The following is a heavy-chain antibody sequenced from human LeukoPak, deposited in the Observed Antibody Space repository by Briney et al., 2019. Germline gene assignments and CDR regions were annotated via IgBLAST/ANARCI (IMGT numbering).Heavy chain of an antibody. V-gene: IGHV4-30-4*08. CDR2: IYYSGST. CDR1: GGSISSGGYS. Sequence: SETLSLTCAVSGGSISSGGYSWSWIRQPPGKGLEWIGYIYYSGSTYYNPSPKSRVTISVDTSKNQFSLKLSSVTAADTAVYYCAREKGTTVTPPGFDYWGQGTLVTVSS. J-gene: IGHJ4*02. D-gene: IGHD4-17*01. CDR3: AREKGTTVTPPGFDY.